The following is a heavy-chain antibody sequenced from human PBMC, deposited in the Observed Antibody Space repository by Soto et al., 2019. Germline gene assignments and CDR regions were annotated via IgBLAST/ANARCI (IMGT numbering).Heavy chain of an antibody. CDR2: IKADGSEE. D-gene: IGHD3-16*01. CDR1: GFTFSSYW. V-gene: IGHV3-7*01. CDR3: ARPPGPYDYVRGSRTLCAY. Sequence: EVELVESGGGLVQPGESLRLSCSVSGFTFSSYWMNWVRQVPGKGLEWVANIKADGSEENYVDSVKGRFTISRDNAKNSLYLQMNSLRAEDTAVYYCARPPGPYDYVRGSRTLCAYWGQGTRVTVSS. J-gene: IGHJ4*02.